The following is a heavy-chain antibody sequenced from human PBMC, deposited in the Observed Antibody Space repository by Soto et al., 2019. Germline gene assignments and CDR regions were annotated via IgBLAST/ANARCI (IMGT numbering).Heavy chain of an antibody. CDR2: VSGNGGNT. J-gene: IGHJ5*02. V-gene: IGHV3-23*01. CDR3: AKDRMGASGWFDP. CDR1: GFSFSSYT. Sequence: PGGSLRLSSVASGFSFSSYTMNWVRQSPGKGLEWVSGVSGNGGNTYYADSVKGRFSISRDNSKNTLYLQLNSLRAEDTAIYYCAKDRMGASGWFDPWGQGTPVTVSS. D-gene: IGHD1-26*01.